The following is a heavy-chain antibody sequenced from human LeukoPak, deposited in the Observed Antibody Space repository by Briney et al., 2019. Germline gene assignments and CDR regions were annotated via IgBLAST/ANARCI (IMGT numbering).Heavy chain of an antibody. CDR1: GFTFSSYA. CDR2: ISYDGSNK. V-gene: IGHV3-30*04. CDR3: ARDYLPRRGGFDY. J-gene: IGHJ4*02. Sequence: GRSLRLSCAASGFTFSSYAMHWGRQAPGKGLEWVAVISYDGSNKYYADSVKGRFTISRDNSKNTLYLQMNSLRAEDTAVYYCARDYLPRRGGFDYWGQGTLVTVSS. D-gene: IGHD3-10*01.